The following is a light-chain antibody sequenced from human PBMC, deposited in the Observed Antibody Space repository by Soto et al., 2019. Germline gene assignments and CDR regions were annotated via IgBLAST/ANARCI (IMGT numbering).Light chain of an antibody. V-gene: IGKV1-5*03. CDR2: KAS. CDR1: QSISSW. CDR3: QQCDVSPWT. J-gene: IGKJ1*01. Sequence: DIQMTQSPSTLSASVGDRVTITCRASQSISSWLAWYQQKPGKAPKLLIYKASSLESGVPARFSGSGSGTDFTLTINGLEPEDFAIYYCQQCDVSPWTFGQGTKVDIK.